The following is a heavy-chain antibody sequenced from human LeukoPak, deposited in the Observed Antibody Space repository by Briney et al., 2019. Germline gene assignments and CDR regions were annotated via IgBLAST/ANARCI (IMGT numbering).Heavy chain of an antibody. D-gene: IGHD6-13*01. V-gene: IGHV3-74*01. Sequence: GGSLRLSCAASGFTFSSYSMNWVRQAPGKGLEWVSRINSDGSSTSYADSVKGRFTISRDNAKNTLYLQMNSLRAEDTAVYYCARGSGDSSSWYLGNWFDPWGQGTLVTVSS. CDR2: INSDGSST. CDR3: ARGSGDSSSWYLGNWFDP. J-gene: IGHJ5*02. CDR1: GFTFSSYS.